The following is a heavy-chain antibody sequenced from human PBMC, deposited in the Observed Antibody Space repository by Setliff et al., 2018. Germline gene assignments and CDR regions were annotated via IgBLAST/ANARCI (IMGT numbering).Heavy chain of an antibody. J-gene: IGHJ4*02. CDR2: INNYNFNT. V-gene: IGHV1-18*01. Sequence: ASVKVSCKSSGFTFTDYGFTWVRQVPGQGLEWMGWINNYNFNTQYAQKFQGRVTVTTDTSTTTAYMELRSLRADDTAVYYCARINFFVSSGYYYAPDSWGQGTMVTVSS. CDR1: GFTFTDYG. D-gene: IGHD3-22*01. CDR3: ARINFFVSSGYYYAPDS.